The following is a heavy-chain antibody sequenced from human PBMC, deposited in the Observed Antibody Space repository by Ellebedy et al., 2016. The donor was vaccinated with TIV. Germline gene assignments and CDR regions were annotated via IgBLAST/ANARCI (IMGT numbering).Heavy chain of an antibody. CDR2: ISSSSSYI. D-gene: IGHD5-12*01. CDR1: GGSISSYY. Sequence: ETLSLXXTVSGGSISSYYWSWIRQPPGKGLEWVSSISSSSSYIYYADSVKGRFTISRDNAKNSLYLQMNSLRAEDTAVYYCARVRSGYGGSDYWGQGTLVTVSS. J-gene: IGHJ4*02. CDR3: ARVRSGYGGSDY. V-gene: IGHV3-21*01.